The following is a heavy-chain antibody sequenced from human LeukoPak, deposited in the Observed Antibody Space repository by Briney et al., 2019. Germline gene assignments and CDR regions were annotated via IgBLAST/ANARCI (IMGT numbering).Heavy chain of an antibody. Sequence: GGSLRLSCAASGFTFSSYSMNWVRQAPGKGLEWVSSISSSSYIYYADSVKGRFTISRDNAKNSLYLQMNSLRAEDTAVYYCARDRARIAARRDAFDIRGQGTMVTVSS. V-gene: IGHV3-21*01. CDR2: ISSSSYI. D-gene: IGHD6-6*01. J-gene: IGHJ3*02. CDR1: GFTFSSYS. CDR3: ARDRARIAARRDAFDI.